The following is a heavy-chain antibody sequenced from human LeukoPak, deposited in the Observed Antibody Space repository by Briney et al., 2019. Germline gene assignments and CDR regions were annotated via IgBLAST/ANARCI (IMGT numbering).Heavy chain of an antibody. CDR2: IYYSGST. Sequence: SETLSLTCTVSGGSVSTGGYYWSWIRQYPGKGLEWIGYIYYSGSTYYNPSLKSRLTISIDPSKNQLSLKLNSLTAADTAVYYCARGGPKVHNWSFDYWGQGTLVTVSS. J-gene: IGHJ4*02. CDR1: GGSVSTGGYY. CDR3: ARGGPKVHNWSFDY. D-gene: IGHD1-1*01. V-gene: IGHV4-31*03.